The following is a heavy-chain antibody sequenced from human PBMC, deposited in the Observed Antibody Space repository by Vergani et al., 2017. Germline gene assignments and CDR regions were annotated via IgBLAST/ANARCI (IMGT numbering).Heavy chain of an antibody. V-gene: IGHV3-30*02. CDR3: ARDPHYGDYADFYYMDV. J-gene: IGHJ6*03. CDR1: GFTFSSYW. D-gene: IGHD4-17*01. CDR2: IRYDGSNK. Sequence: VQLVESGGGLVQPGGSLRLSCAASGFTFSSYWMSWVRQAPGKGLEWVAFIRYDGSNKYYADSVKGRFTISRDNSKNTLYLQMNSLRAEDTAVYYCARDPHYGDYADFYYMDVWGKGTTVTVSS.